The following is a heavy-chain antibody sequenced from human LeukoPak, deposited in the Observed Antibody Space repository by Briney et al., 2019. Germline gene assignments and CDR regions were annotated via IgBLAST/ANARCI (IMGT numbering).Heavy chain of an antibody. Sequence: GGSLRLSCAASGFTFDDYAMHWVRHAPGKGLEWVSGISWNSGSIGYADSVKGRFTISRDNAKNSLYLQMNSLRAEDTALYYCASSLRDYGDYSAFDIWGQGTMVTVSS. D-gene: IGHD4-17*01. V-gene: IGHV3-9*01. CDR3: ASSLRDYGDYSAFDI. CDR1: GFTFDDYA. J-gene: IGHJ3*02. CDR2: ISWNSGSI.